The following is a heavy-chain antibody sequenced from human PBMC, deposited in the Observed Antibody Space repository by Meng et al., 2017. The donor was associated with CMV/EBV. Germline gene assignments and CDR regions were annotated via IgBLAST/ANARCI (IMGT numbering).Heavy chain of an antibody. CDR2: IKQDGSEK. CDR3: ARDCSSTSCSPAFDY. J-gene: IGHJ4*02. V-gene: IGHV3-7*01. D-gene: IGHD2-2*01. Sequence: GEFLKISCAASGFTFSSYSMSWVRQAPGKGLEWVANIKQDGSEKYYVDSVKGRFTISRDNAKNSLYLQMNSLRAEDTAVYYCARDCSSTSCSPAFDYWGQGTLVTVSS. CDR1: GFTFSSYS.